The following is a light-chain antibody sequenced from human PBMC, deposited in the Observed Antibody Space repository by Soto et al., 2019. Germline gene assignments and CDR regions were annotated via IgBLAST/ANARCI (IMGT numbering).Light chain of an antibody. J-gene: IGKJ1*01. Sequence: EIGLKQSPATLSLSPGERATLSCRASQSVSSYLAWYQQKPGQAPRLLIYDASNRATGIPARFSGSGSGTDFTLTISSLEPEDFAVYYCQQRSNWPSWTFGQGTKVDIK. V-gene: IGKV3-11*01. CDR2: DAS. CDR1: QSVSSY. CDR3: QQRSNWPSWT.